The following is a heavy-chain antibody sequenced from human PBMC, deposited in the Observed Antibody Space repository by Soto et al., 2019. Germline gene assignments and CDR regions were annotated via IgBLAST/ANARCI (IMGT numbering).Heavy chain of an antibody. Sequence: GGSLRLSCAASGFTFSSYAMSWVRQAPGKGLEWVSAISGSGGSTYYADSVKGRFTISRDNSKNTLYLQMNSLRAKDTAVYYCAKDVTSLSGSYPGSWGQGTLVTVSS. D-gene: IGHD1-26*01. V-gene: IGHV3-23*01. CDR3: AKDVTSLSGSYPGS. J-gene: IGHJ5*02. CDR1: GFTFSSYA. CDR2: ISGSGGST.